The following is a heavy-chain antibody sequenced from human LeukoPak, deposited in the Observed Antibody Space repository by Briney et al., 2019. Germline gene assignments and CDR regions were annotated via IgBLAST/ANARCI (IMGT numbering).Heavy chain of an antibody. J-gene: IGHJ4*02. CDR3: ARRGYYTNHIDY. Sequence: PSETLSLTCTVSGGSISSSSYYWGWIRQPPGKGLEWIGSIYYSGSTYYNPSLKSRVTISVDTSKNQFSLKLSSVTAAGTAVYYCARRGYYTNHIDYWGQGTLVTVSS. CDR1: GGSISSSSYY. V-gene: IGHV4-39*01. CDR2: IYYSGST. D-gene: IGHD3-3*01.